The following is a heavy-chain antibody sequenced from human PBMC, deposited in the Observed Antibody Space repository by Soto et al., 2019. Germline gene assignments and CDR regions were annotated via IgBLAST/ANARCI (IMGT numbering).Heavy chain of an antibody. CDR1: GDSIRSGTYS. Sequence: SETLSLTCTVSGDSIRSGTYSWDWLRQSPGKGLEWIGCFWSTGATYYNPSLKGRLTISLDTSKNQFSLNLNFVAAADTAVYFCARRPLGYFDYWGRGTQVTVSS. CDR2: FWSTGAT. CDR3: ARRPLGYFDY. V-gene: IGHV4-39*01. J-gene: IGHJ4*02. D-gene: IGHD6-13*01.